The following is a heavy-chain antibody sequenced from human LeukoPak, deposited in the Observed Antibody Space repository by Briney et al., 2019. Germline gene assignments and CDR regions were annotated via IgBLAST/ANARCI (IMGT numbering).Heavy chain of an antibody. CDR3: AKDLGSSRPRGDC. D-gene: IGHD6-6*01. Sequence: SETLSLTCTVSGDSISSYYWSWIRQPPGKGLEWIGYIHYSGSTNYNPSLKSRVTISVDTSKNQFSLNLNSVTAADTAVYYCAKDLGSSRPRGDCWGQGILVTVSS. CDR2: IHYSGST. J-gene: IGHJ4*02. CDR1: GDSISSYY. V-gene: IGHV4-59*01.